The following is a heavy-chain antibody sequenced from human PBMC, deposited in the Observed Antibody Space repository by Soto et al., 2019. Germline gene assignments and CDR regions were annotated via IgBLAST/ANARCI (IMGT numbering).Heavy chain of an antibody. V-gene: IGHV4-59*01. D-gene: IGHD2-21*02. J-gene: IGHJ5*02. CDR2: IYYSGST. CDR3: ARVTRVVVTGAIDNWFDP. Sequence: SETLSLTCTVSGGSISSYYWSWIRQPPGKGLEWIGYIYYSGSTNYNPSLKSRVTISVDTSKNQFSLKLGSVTAADTAVYYCARVTRVVVTGAIDNWFDPWGQGTLVTVSS. CDR1: GGSISSYY.